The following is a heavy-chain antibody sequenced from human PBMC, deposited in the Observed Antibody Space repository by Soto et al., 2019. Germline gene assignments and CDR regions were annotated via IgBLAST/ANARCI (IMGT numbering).Heavy chain of an antibody. CDR1: GYTFTTYA. CDR2: INAGKGNT. CDR3: ARAGDDCSTTTCYVIDY. V-gene: IGHV1-3*01. D-gene: IGHD2-2*01. J-gene: IGHJ4*02. Sequence: GASVKVSCKASGYTFTTYAIHWVRQAPGQRLEWMAWINAGKGNTKYSQNFQGRVTVTRDTSASTAYMELNSLRSEDTAVYYCARAGDDCSTTTCYVIDYWGQGSLVTVS.